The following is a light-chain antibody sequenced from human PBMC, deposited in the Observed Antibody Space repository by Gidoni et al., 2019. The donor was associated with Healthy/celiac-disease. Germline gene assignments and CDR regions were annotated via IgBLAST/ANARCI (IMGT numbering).Light chain of an antibody. CDR2: DVS. J-gene: IGLJ1*01. Sequence: QSALTQPASVSGSPGQSITISCTGTSSDVGGYNYVSCHQQHPGKAPKLMIYDVSNRPSRVSNRFSGSKSGNTASLTSSGLQAEDEADYYCSSYTSSSTPVFGTGTKVTVL. V-gene: IGLV2-14*03. CDR3: SSYTSSSTPV. CDR1: SSDVGGYNY.